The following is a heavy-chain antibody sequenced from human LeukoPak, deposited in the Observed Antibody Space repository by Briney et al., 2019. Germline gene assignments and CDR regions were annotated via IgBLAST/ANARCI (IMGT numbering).Heavy chain of an antibody. J-gene: IGHJ2*01. CDR3: AKDGPPGRNCCRGYFDL. Sequence: GGSLRLSCAASGFTFSSYSMSWVRQAPGKVLEWVSAISGSGGSTYYVDSVKDRFTLSRDNSKNTLYLQMNSLRAEDTAVFYCAKDGPPGRNCCRGYFDLWGRGTLVTVSS. D-gene: IGHD1-7*01. CDR1: GFTFSSYS. CDR2: ISGSGGST. V-gene: IGHV3-23*01.